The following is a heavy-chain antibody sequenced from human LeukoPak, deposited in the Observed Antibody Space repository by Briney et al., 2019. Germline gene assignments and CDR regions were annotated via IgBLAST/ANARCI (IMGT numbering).Heavy chain of an antibody. CDR2: ISSDRTQI. CDR3: VRYFYDFRGYYGLSG. Sequence: GGSLRLSCVGSGFIFSSFSMNWVRQAPGKGLEWVSSISSDRTQIYYADSVKGRFTISRDNAKKSLYLQMNNLGAEDTAVYYCVRYFYDFRGYYGLSGWGQGTLVTVSS. V-gene: IGHV3-21*01. J-gene: IGHJ4*02. CDR1: GFIFSSFS. D-gene: IGHD3-22*01.